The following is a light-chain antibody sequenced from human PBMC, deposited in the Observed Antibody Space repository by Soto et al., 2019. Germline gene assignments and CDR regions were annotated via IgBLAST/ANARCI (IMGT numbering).Light chain of an antibody. CDR3: SSYTSSSTLV. Sequence: QSALTQPASVSGSPGQSITISCTGTSSDVGGYNYVSWYQQHPGKAPKLLIYDVSNRPSGVSLRFSGSKSGNTASLTISGLQAEDEADYYCSSYTSSSTLVFGGGTKLTVL. CDR1: SSDVGGYNY. CDR2: DVS. J-gene: IGLJ2*01. V-gene: IGLV2-14*03.